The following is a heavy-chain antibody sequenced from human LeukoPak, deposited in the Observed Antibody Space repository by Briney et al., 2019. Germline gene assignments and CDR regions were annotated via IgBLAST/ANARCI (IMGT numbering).Heavy chain of an antibody. D-gene: IGHD6-19*01. J-gene: IGHJ4*02. Sequence: GGSLRLSCAASGFTFSSYSMNWVCPAPGKGLEWVSSISSSSSYIYYADSVKGRFTNSRNNAKHSLYLQMNSQRAEDTAVYYCASGWLVSSLFDYWGQGTLVTVSS. V-gene: IGHV3-21*01. CDR2: ISSSSSYI. CDR1: GFTFSSYS. CDR3: ASGWLVSSLFDY.